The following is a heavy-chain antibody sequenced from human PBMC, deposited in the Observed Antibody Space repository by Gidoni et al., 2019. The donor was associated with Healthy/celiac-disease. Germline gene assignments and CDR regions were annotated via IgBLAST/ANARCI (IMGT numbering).Heavy chain of an antibody. Sequence: QVQLVESGGGVVQPGRSLRLSCAASGFTFSSYGMHWVRQAPGKGLEWVAVISYDGSNKYYADSVKGRFTISRDNSKNTLYLQMNSLRAEDTAVYYCAKIWRDYANAAFDIWGQGTMVTVSS. V-gene: IGHV3-30*18. D-gene: IGHD4-17*01. CDR2: ISYDGSNK. CDR1: GFTFSSYG. CDR3: AKIWRDYANAAFDI. J-gene: IGHJ3*02.